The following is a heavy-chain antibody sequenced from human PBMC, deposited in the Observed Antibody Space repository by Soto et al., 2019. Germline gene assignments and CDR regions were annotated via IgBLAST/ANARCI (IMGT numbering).Heavy chain of an antibody. CDR3: ARATAPVLRSLEWSTIIPLYFDL. D-gene: IGHD3-3*01. CDR1: GGSFSAYY. V-gene: IGHV4-34*02. Sequence: QVQLQQWGAGLLKPSETLSLTCAVYGGSFSAYYWSWIRQPRGKGLEWIGEVNHSGSTNSNPSLKSRVSISLDTSKNQFSLKLSSVTAADAADYYCARATAPVLRSLEWSTIIPLYFDLWGQGTLITVSS. CDR2: VNHSGST. J-gene: IGHJ4*02.